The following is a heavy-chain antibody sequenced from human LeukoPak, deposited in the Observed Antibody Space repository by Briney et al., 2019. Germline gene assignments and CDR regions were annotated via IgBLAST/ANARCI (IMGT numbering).Heavy chain of an antibody. CDR1: GGTFSSYA. CDR2: IIPIFGTA. D-gene: IGHD2-8*01. CDR3: ATYCTNGVCSFDY. V-gene: IGHV1-69*05. Sequence: SVKVSCKASGGTFSSYAISWVRQAPGQGLEWMGRIIPIFGTANYAQKFQGRVTITTDESTSTAYMELSSLRSEDTAVYYCATYCTNGVCSFDYWGPGTLVTVSS. J-gene: IGHJ4*02.